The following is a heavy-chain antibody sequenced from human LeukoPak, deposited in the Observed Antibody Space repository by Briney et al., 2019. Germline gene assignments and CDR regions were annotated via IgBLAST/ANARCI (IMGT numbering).Heavy chain of an antibody. CDR2: GFYSGSA. CDR3: ARLRGAMTPVTSDFDY. CDR1: GGSISGSSYY. J-gene: IGHJ4*02. D-gene: IGHD4-17*01. Sequence: SSETLSLTCTVSGGSISGSSYYWAWVRQPPGKGLEWIWSGFYSGSAYSNPSLKSRVTISVDTSRSQFSLNLSSVTAADTAVYYCARLRGAMTPVTSDFDYWGQGTLVTVSS. V-gene: IGHV4-39*01.